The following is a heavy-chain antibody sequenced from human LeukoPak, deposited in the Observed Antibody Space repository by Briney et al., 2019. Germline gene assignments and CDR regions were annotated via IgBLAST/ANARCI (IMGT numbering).Heavy chain of an antibody. CDR2: ISAYNGNS. J-gene: IGHJ4*02. D-gene: IGHD5-18*01. Sequence: ASVKVSCKASGYTFTSFGISWVRQAPGQGPEWVGWISAYNGNSNYVQNLQGRVTVTTDTSPNTAYMELRSLRSDDTAVYYCARDLGEDTTMIFFDYWGQGTPVTVSS. CDR3: ARDLGEDTTMIFFDY. CDR1: GYTFTSFG. V-gene: IGHV1-18*01.